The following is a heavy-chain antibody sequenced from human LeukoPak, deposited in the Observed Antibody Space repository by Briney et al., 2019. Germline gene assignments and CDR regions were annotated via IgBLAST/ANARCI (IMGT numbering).Heavy chain of an antibody. CDR2: IYTSGST. J-gene: IGHJ4*02. CDR1: GGSISSGSHY. CDR3: ARHGHCNFAY. Sequence: PSQTLSLTCTVSGGSISSGSHYWSWIRQPAGKGLEWIGRIYTSGSTNYNPSLKSRVTISVDTSKNQFSLKLSSVTAADTAVYYCARHGHCNFAYWGQGTLVTVSS. V-gene: IGHV4-61*02.